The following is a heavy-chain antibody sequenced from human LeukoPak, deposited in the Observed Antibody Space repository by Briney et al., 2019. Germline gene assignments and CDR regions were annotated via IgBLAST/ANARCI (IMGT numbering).Heavy chain of an antibody. CDR1: GFTFSSYA. D-gene: IGHD6-19*01. J-gene: IGHJ4*02. CDR2: ISGSGGST. V-gene: IGHV3-23*01. CDR3: AKDVYSSGWYGRGFDY. Sequence: GGSLRLSCAASGFTFSSYAMSWVRQAPGKGLEWVSAISGSGGSTYYADSVKGRFTIPRDNSKNTLYLQMNSLRAEDTAVYYCAKDVYSSGWYGRGFDYWGQGTLVTVSS.